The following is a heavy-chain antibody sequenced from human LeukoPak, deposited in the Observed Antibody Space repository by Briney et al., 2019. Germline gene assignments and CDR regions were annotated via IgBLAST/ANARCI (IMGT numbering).Heavy chain of an antibody. CDR3: ARIVGARNNWFDP. D-gene: IGHD1-26*01. V-gene: IGHV1-69*05. CDR2: IIPIFGTA. Sequence: SVKVSCKASGGTFSSYAISWVRQAPGQGFEWMGRIIPIFGTANYAQKFPGRVTITTDESTSTAYMELSSLRSEDTAVYYCARIVGARNNWFDPWGQGTLVTVSS. CDR1: GGTFSSYA. J-gene: IGHJ5*02.